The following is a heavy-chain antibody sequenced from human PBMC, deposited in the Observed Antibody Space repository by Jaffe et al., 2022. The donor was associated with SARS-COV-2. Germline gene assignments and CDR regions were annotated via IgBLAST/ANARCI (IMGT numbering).Heavy chain of an antibody. CDR3: TTFDQYSSSWYVDY. V-gene: IGHV3-15*01. J-gene: IGHJ4*02. CDR2: IKSKTDGGTT. D-gene: IGHD6-13*01. CDR1: GFTFSNAW. Sequence: EVQLVESGGGLVKPGGSLRLSCAASGFTFSNAWMSWVRQAPGKGLEWVGRIKSKTDGGTTDYAAPVKGRFTISRDDSKNTLYLQMNSLKTEDTAVYYCTTFDQYSSSWYVDYWGQGTLVTVSS.